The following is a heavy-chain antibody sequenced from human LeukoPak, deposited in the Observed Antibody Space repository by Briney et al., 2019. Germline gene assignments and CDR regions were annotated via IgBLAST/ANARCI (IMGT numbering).Heavy chain of an antibody. V-gene: IGHV3-23*01. D-gene: IGHD1-1*01. Sequence: GGRRRLSCAASGFTFSNYGMNWFRQSPGKARKWVSVISDSGGKTHYADSVKGRFTISRDNSKNTLYLQMNSLRLEDTAVYYCATRPGYRAFDYWGQGTLVTVSS. CDR1: GFTFSNYG. CDR3: ATRPGYRAFDY. CDR2: ISDSGGKT. J-gene: IGHJ4*02.